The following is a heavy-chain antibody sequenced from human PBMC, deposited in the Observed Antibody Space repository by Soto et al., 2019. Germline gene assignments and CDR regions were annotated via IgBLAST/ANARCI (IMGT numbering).Heavy chain of an antibody. D-gene: IGHD2-8*01. CDR2: INPKSGGT. Sequence: ASVKVSCKASGYSFTDYHIHWVRQAPGQGLEWLGRINPKSGGTSTAQKFQGWVTMTTDKSISTASMELTRLTSDDTAIYYCARGDSTDCSNGVCSFFYNHDMDVWGQGTTVTVSS. CDR1: GYSFTDYH. CDR3: ARGDSTDCSNGVCSFFYNHDMDV. V-gene: IGHV1-2*04. J-gene: IGHJ6*02.